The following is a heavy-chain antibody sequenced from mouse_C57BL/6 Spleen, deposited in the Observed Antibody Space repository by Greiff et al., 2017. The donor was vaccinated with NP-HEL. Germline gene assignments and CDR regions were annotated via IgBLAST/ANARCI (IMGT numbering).Heavy chain of an antibody. CDR3: ATSIYYYGSSSRNAMDY. CDR2: IYPGSGNT. D-gene: IGHD1-1*01. Sequence: VKLMESGAELVRPGASVKLSCKASGYTFTDYYINWVKQRPGQGLEWIARIYPGSGNTYYNEKFKGKATLTAEKSSSTAYMQLSSLTSEDSAVYFCATSIYYYGSSSRNAMDYWGQGTSVTVSS. V-gene: IGHV1-76*01. J-gene: IGHJ4*01. CDR1: GYTFTDYY.